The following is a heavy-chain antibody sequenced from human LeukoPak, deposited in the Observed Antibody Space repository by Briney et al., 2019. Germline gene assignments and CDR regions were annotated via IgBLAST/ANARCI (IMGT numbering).Heavy chain of an antibody. Sequence: ASETLSLTCTVSGHSISGYYWAWIRQPAGKGLEWIAHIYAPGSSNYSPSFKSRVTMSIDMSNNQFSLRLNSVTAADTAMYYCARDLEDFDSPANDYWGQGTHVIVSP. V-gene: IGHV4-4*07. CDR1: GHSISGYY. D-gene: IGHD2-15*01. CDR2: IYAPGSS. CDR3: ARDLEDFDSPANDY. J-gene: IGHJ4*02.